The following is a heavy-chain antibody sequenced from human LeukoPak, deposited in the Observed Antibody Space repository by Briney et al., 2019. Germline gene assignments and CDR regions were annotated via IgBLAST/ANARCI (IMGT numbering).Heavy chain of an antibody. J-gene: IGHJ4*02. CDR2: FDPEDGET. Sequence: ASVKVSCKVSGYTLTELSMHWVRQAPGKGLEWMGGFDPEDGETIYAQKFQGRVTMTEDTSTDTAYMELSSLRSEDTAVYYCATDPYCSSTSCCAVFDYWGQGTLVTVSS. D-gene: IGHD2-2*01. CDR3: ATDPYCSSTSCCAVFDY. V-gene: IGHV1-24*01. CDR1: GYTLTELS.